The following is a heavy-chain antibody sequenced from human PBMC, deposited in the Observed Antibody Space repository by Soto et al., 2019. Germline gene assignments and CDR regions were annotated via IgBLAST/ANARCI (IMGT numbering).Heavy chain of an antibody. V-gene: IGHV3-30-3*01. CDR2: ISYDGSNK. D-gene: IGHD6-13*01. Sequence: GGSLRLSCAASGFTFSSYAMHWVRQAPGKGLEWVAVISYDGSNKYYADSVKGRFTISRDNSKNTLYLQMNSLRAEGTAVYYCARDLHLYSSSWYVDYWGQGTLVTVSS. CDR3: ARDLHLYSSSWYVDY. J-gene: IGHJ4*02. CDR1: GFTFSSYA.